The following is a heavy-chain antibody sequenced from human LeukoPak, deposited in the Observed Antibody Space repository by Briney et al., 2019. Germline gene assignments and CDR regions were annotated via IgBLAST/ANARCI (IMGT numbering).Heavy chain of an antibody. V-gene: IGHV3-30-3*01. CDR3: ARSRASSGYPFDY. CDR1: GFTFSSYA. J-gene: IGHJ4*02. CDR2: ISYDGSNK. Sequence: PGGSLRLSCAASGFTFSSYAMHWVRQAPGKGLGWVAVISYDGSNKYYADSVKGRFTISRDNSKNTLYLQMNNLRAEDTAVYYCARSRASSGYPFDYWGQGTLVTVSS. D-gene: IGHD3-22*01.